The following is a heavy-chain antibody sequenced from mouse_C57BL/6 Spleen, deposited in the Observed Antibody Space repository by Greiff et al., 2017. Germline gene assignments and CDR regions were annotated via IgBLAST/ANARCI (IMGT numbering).Heavy chain of an antibody. CDR1: GFTFSSYG. J-gene: IGHJ2*01. V-gene: IGHV5-6*02. D-gene: IGHD4-1*01. Sequence: EVMLVESGGDLVKPGGSLKLSCAASGFTFSSYGMSWVRQTPDKRLEWVATISSGGSYTYYPDSVKGRFTISRDNAKNTLYLQMSSLKSEDTAMYYCARHLTGKGDFDYWGQGTTLTVSS. CDR2: ISSGGSYT. CDR3: ARHLTGKGDFDY.